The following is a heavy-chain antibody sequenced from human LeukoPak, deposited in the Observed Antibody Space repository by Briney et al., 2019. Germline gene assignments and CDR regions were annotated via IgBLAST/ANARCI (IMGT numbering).Heavy chain of an antibody. CDR2: IVVGSGNT. Sequence: ASVKASCKASGFTFTSSAMQWVRQARGQRLEWIGWIVVGSGNTNYAQKFQERVTITRDMSTSTAYMELSSLRSEDTAVYYCAADPNQYYDILTGYPYDAFDIWGQGTMVTVSS. V-gene: IGHV1-58*02. CDR1: GFTFTSSA. J-gene: IGHJ3*02. D-gene: IGHD3-9*01. CDR3: AADPNQYYDILTGYPYDAFDI.